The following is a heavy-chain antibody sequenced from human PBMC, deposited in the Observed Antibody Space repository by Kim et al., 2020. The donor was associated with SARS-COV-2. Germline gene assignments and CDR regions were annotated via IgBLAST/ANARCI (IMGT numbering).Heavy chain of an antibody. D-gene: IGHD1-26*01. Sequence: GGSLRLSCTASGFTFGDYAMSWVRQAPGKGLEWVGFIRSKAYGGTTEYAASVKGRFTISRDDSKSIAYLQMNSLKTEDTAVYYCTRDPDRYSGSYFDYWGQGTLVTVSS. V-gene: IGHV3-49*04. CDR2: IRSKAYGGTT. J-gene: IGHJ4*02. CDR1: GFTFGDYA. CDR3: TRDPDRYSGSYFDY.